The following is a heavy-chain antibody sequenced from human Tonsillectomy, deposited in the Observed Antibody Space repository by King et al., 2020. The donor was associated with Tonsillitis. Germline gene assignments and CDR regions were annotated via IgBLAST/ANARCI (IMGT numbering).Heavy chain of an antibody. CDR3: TRETLLQVDNKFYYYGLDV. V-gene: IGHV3-7*01. CDR2: IKADGSEK. D-gene: IGHD2-21*01. J-gene: IGHJ6*02. CDR1: EFTFSSYW. Sequence: VQLVESGGALVQPGGSLRLSCAASEFTFSSYWMNWVSQAPGKGLEWVASIKADGSEKYYVDSVKGRFTISRDNAKNSVYLQMNSLRAEDTAVYYCTRETLLQVDNKFYYYGLDVWGRGTTVTVSS.